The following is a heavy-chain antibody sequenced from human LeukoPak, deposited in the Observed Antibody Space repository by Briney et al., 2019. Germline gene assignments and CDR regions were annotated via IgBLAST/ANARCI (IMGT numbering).Heavy chain of an antibody. CDR3: TTITMIVVSDAFDI. Sequence: GGSLRLSCAASGFTFSNAWMSWVRQAPGKGLERVGRIKSKTDGGTTDYAAPVKGRFTISRDDSKNTLYLQMNSLKTEDTAVYYCTTITMIVVSDAFDIWGQGTMVTVSS. CDR1: GFTFSNAW. V-gene: IGHV3-15*01. J-gene: IGHJ3*02. CDR2: IKSKTDGGTT. D-gene: IGHD3-22*01.